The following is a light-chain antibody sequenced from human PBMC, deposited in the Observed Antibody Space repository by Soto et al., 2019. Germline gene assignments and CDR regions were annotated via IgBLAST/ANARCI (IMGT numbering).Light chain of an antibody. CDR3: QHYDSLPIT. Sequence: EIVLTQSPGTLSLSPGERATLSCRAIQSVSSSYLAWYQQKPGQPPRLLIYGASSRATGIPDRFSGSGSGTDFTLTISRLEPEDFAVFYCQHYDSLPITFGQGTQLEIK. CDR2: GAS. V-gene: IGKV3-20*01. J-gene: IGKJ5*01. CDR1: QSVSSSY.